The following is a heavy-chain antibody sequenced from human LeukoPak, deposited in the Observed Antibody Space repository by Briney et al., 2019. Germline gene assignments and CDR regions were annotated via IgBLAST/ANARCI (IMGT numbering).Heavy chain of an antibody. CDR3: ARVRDSSGYAFT. V-gene: IGHV4-59*01. Sequence: SETLSLTCTVSGDSISNYYWSWIRQPPGKGLEWIGYIYYSGSTNYNPSLKSRVTISVDTSKNQFSLKLSSVTAADTAVYYCARVRDSSGYAFTWGQGTLVTVSS. J-gene: IGHJ5*02. CDR1: GDSISNYY. D-gene: IGHD3-22*01. CDR2: IYYSGST.